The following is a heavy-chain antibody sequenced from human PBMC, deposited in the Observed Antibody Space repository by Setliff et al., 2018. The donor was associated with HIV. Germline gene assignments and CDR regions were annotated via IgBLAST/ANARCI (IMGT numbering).Heavy chain of an antibody. Sequence: SETLSLTCTVSGASISSYYWNWFRQPAGKGLESLGRIYTSGNMIYNPSLKSRVTISLDTSKNQFSLKLSSVTAADTAVYYCARYPTAGNSPFDYWGQETLVTVSS. CDR2: IYTSGNM. J-gene: IGHJ4*02. V-gene: IGHV4-4*07. D-gene: IGHD6-13*01. CDR1: GASISSYY. CDR3: ARYPTAGNSPFDY.